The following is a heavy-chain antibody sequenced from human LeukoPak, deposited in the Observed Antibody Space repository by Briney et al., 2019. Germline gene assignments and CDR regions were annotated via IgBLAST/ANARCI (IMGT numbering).Heavy chain of an antibody. V-gene: IGHV3-7*01. CDR3: ARAGLGSGYHGGFDY. CDR1: GFTFSSYW. J-gene: IGHJ4*02. CDR2: IKQDGSEK. D-gene: IGHD3-22*01. Sequence: PGGSLRLSCAASGFTFSSYWKSWVRQAPGKGLEWVANIKQDGSEKYYVDSVKGRFTISRDNAKNSLYLQMNSLRAEDTAVYYCARAGLGSGYHGGFDYWGQGTLVTVSS.